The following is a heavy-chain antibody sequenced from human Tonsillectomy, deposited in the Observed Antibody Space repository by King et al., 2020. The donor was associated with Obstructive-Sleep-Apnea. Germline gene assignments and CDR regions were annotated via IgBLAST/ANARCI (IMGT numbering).Heavy chain of an antibody. D-gene: IGHD6-6*01. V-gene: IGHV3-43*01. CDR1: GFTFDDYT. CDR3: AKDLEPYSSSSEHFLDP. J-gene: IGHJ5*02. Sequence: VQLVESGGVVVQPGGSLRLSCAASGFTFDDYTMHWVRQAPGKSLEWVSLIRWLGGSTYYADSVKGRFTISRDKSKNSLYLQMKSLRTEDTALYYCAKDLEPYSSSSEHFLDPWGQGTLVTVSS. CDR2: IRWLGGST.